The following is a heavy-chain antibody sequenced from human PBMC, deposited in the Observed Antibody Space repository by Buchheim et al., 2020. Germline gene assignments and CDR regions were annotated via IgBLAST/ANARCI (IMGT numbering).Heavy chain of an antibody. J-gene: IGHJ4*02. CDR1: GFTFSSYA. CDR3: ARGAYYYDSSGVDY. CDR2: ISYDGSNK. D-gene: IGHD3-22*01. V-gene: IGHV3-30*04. Sequence: QVQLVESGGGVVQPGRSLRLSCAASGFTFSSYAMHWVRQAPGKGLEWVAVISYDGSNKYYADSVKGRFTISRDNSKNTLYLQMNSLRAEDTAVYYCARGAYYYDSSGVDYWGQGTL.